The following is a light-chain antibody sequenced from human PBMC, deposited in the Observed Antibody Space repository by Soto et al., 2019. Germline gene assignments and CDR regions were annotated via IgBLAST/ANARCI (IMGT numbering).Light chain of an antibody. J-gene: IGKJ3*01. CDR1: QAIGNY. Sequence: DIQMTQSPSSLSASVGDRVTITCRASQAIGNYLIWYQQKPGKAPKLLIPAASSLQSGVPSRFSASGSATDFTLTISSLQPEDFATYYCQQTYSTPHTFGPGTKVEIK. V-gene: IGKV1-39*01. CDR3: QQTYSTPHT. CDR2: AAS.